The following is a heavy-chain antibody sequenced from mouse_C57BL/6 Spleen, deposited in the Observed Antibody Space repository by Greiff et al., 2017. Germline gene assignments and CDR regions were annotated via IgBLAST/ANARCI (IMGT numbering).Heavy chain of an antibody. Sequence: VQLQQPGAELVRPGTSVKLSCKASGYTFTSYWMHWVKQRPGQGLEWIGVIDPSDSYTNYNQKFKGKATLTVDTSSSTAYMQLSSLTSEDSAVYYCARGDDDYDGGAWFAYWGQGTLVTVSA. J-gene: IGHJ3*01. CDR1: GYTFTSYW. CDR3: ARGDDDYDGGAWFAY. CDR2: IDPSDSYT. V-gene: IGHV1-59*01. D-gene: IGHD2-4*01.